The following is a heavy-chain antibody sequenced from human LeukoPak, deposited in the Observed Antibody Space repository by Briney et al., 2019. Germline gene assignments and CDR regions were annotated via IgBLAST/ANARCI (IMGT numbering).Heavy chain of an antibody. J-gene: IGHJ6*02. V-gene: IGHV3-48*01. Sequence: GGSLRLSCAASGFTFSTYSMNWVRQAPGKGLEWISFIHHDSSDIYYADSVKGRFTISRDNAKNSLYLQMNSLRAEDTAVYYCARYCGGDCFGMDVWGQGTTVTVSS. D-gene: IGHD2-21*01. CDR2: IHHDSSDI. CDR1: GFTFSTYS. CDR3: ARYCGGDCFGMDV.